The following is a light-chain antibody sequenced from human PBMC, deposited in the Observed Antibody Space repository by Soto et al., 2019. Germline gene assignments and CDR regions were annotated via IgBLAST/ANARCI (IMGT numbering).Light chain of an antibody. J-gene: IGLJ2*01. CDR3: SSYTTSTSFIL. Sequence: QSVGTQPASVSVSPGQSITISCTGTSSDIGNYDFVSWYQQVPGTAPKAMIYEVSSRPSGVSNRFSGSKSGNTASLTISGLQAEDEAYYYCSSYTTSTSFILFGGGTKVTVL. V-gene: IGLV2-14*01. CDR2: EVS. CDR1: SSDIGNYDF.